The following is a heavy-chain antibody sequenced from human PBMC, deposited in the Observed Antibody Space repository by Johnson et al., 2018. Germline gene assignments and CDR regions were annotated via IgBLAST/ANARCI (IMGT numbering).Heavy chain of an antibody. D-gene: IGHD1-26*01. CDR1: GFTFSNYA. CDR2: ISYDGSKK. V-gene: IGHV3-30-3*01. CDR3: ARELLSGGSGGAFDI. J-gene: IGHJ3*02. Sequence: QVQLVESGGGLVQXGGSLRLXCAASGFTFSNYAMDWVRQAPGKGLEWVAIISYDGSKKYYADSVKGRFTISRDNSKNTLYLQMKSLRAEDTAVYYCARELLSGGSGGAFDIWGQGTMVTVSS.